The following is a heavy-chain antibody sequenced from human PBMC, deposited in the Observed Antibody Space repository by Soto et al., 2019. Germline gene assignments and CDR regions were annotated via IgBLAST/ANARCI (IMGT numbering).Heavy chain of an antibody. CDR3: ARRYCSSASCPRNYYGMDV. CDR2: IDPIDSYT. Sequence: PGESLKISCQGSGYNFASYWISWVRQMPGKGLGWMGRIDPIDSYTNYSPSFQGHVTISADKPISTAYLQWSSLKASDTAMYYCARRYCSSASCPRNYYGMDVWGQGTTVTVSS. J-gene: IGHJ6*02. CDR1: GYNFASYW. D-gene: IGHD2-2*01. V-gene: IGHV5-10-1*01.